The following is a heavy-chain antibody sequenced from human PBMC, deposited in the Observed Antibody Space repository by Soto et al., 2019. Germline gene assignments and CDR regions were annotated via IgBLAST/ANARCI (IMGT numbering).Heavy chain of an antibody. CDR2: ISSSGSTI. CDR3: ATDNPKDYGSGSYYSTLDY. V-gene: IGHV3-11*01. CDR1: GFTFSDYY. Sequence: EGSLRLSCAASGFTFSDYYMSWIRQAPGKGLEWVSYISSSGSTIYYADSVKGRFTISRDNAKNSLYLQMNSLRAEDTAVYYCATDNPKDYGSGSYYSTLDYWGKRPLGTVSS. D-gene: IGHD3-10*01. J-gene: IGHJ4*02.